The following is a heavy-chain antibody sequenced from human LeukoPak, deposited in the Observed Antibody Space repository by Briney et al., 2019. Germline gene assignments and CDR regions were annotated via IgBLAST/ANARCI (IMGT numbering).Heavy chain of an antibody. D-gene: IGHD2-15*01. V-gene: IGHV1-8*01. CDR3: ARPSRANYCSGGSCYRSLIY. J-gene: IGHJ4*02. CDR2: MNPNSGNT. Sequence: ASVKVSCKASGYTFTSYDINRVRQATGQGLEWMGWMNPNSGNTGYAQKFQGRVTMTRNTSISTAYMELSSLRSEDTAVYYCARPSRANYCSGGSCYRSLIYWGQGTLVTVSS. CDR1: GYTFTSYD.